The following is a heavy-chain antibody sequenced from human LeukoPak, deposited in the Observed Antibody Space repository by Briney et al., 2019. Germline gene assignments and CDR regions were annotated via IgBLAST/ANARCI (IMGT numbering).Heavy chain of an antibody. V-gene: IGHV3-7*01. Sequence: GGSLRLSCEVSGFTIRNQWMSWVRQAPGKGLEWVANIKEDGREKYYVDSVKGRFTISRDNDKKSMYLQMNSLRAEDTAVYYCARERYSSSSFDYWGQGTLVTVSS. D-gene: IGHD6-6*01. J-gene: IGHJ4*02. CDR2: IKEDGREK. CDR3: ARERYSSSSFDY. CDR1: GFTIRNQW.